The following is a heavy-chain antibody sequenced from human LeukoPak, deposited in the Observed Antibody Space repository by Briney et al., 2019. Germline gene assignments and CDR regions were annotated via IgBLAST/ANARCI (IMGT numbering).Heavy chain of an antibody. J-gene: IGHJ4*02. V-gene: IGHV1-2*02. Sequence: ASVKVSCKASGYTFTGYYMHWVRQAPGQGLEWMGWINPNSGGTNYAQKFQGRVTMTRDTSISTAYMGLSRVRSDDTAVYYCARGMRGVRGVIRYFDYWGQGTLVTVSS. CDR3: ARGMRGVRGVIRYFDY. D-gene: IGHD3-10*01. CDR1: GYTFTGYY. CDR2: INPNSGGT.